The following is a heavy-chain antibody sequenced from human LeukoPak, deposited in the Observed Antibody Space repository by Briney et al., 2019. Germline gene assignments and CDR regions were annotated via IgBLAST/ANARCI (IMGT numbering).Heavy chain of an antibody. D-gene: IGHD2-15*01. V-gene: IGHV4-38-2*01. CDR3: ARKYCSGGSCSGLYNWFDP. CDR2: TYHSGST. Sequence: PSETLSLTCAVSGYSISSGYYWGWIRQPPGQGLEWIGSTYHSGSTYYNPSLKSRVTISVDTSKNQFSLKLSSVTAADTAVYYCARKYCSGGSCSGLYNWFDPWGQGTLVTVSS. CDR1: GYSISSGYY. J-gene: IGHJ5*02.